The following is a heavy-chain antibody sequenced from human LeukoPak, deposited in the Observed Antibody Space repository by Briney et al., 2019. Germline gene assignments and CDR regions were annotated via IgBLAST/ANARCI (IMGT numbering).Heavy chain of an antibody. CDR2: INHSGST. Sequence: SETLSLTCAVYGGSFSGYYWSWIRQPPGKGLEWIGEINHSGSTNYNPSLKSRVTISVDTSKNQFSLKLSSVTAADTAVYYCARDRGSIGIDPWGQGTLVTVSS. CDR1: GGSFSGYY. CDR3: ARDRGSIGIDP. J-gene: IGHJ5*02. V-gene: IGHV4-34*01. D-gene: IGHD1-26*01.